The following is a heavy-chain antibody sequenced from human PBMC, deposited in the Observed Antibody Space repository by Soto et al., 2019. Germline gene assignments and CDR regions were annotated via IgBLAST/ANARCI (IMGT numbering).Heavy chain of an antibody. D-gene: IGHD5-18*01. J-gene: IGHJ4*02. CDR1: GVSIDRSSYY. V-gene: IGHV4-39*01. CDR2: VYYSGPT. CDR3: ARHGGYSYGFLDY. Sequence: SETLSLTCTVSGVSIDRSSYYWAWIRQPPGKGLEWIGSVYYSGPTYSNPSLKSRVTISVDTSKNQFSLKLSSVTAADTAVYYCARHGGYSYGFLDYWGQGTLVTVS.